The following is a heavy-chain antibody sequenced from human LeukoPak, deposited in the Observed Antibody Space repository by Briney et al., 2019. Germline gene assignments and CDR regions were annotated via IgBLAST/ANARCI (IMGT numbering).Heavy chain of an antibody. CDR3: ATRLSQKTYYDFWSRYGDPQYYSDY. Sequence: GASVKVSCKVSGYTLTELSIHWVRQSPEKGLEWMGGLDPEDGETIYAQKFQGRVTMTEDTSTDTVYMELRSLRSEDTAVYYCATRLSQKTYYDFWSRYGDPQYYSDYWGQGTLVTVSS. V-gene: IGHV1-24*01. J-gene: IGHJ4*02. D-gene: IGHD3-3*01. CDR1: GYTLTELS. CDR2: LDPEDGET.